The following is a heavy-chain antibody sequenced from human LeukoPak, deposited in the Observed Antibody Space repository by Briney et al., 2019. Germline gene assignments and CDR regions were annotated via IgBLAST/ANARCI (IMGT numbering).Heavy chain of an antibody. CDR2: ISSSSSYI. CDR1: GFTFSSYS. V-gene: IGHV3-21*01. D-gene: IGHD3-10*01. CDR3: AREEEVRGVHDAFDI. J-gene: IGHJ3*02. Sequence: GGSLRLSCAASGFTFSSYSMNWVRQAPGKGLEWVSSISSSSSYIYYADSVKGRFTISRDNAKNSLYLQMNSLRAEDTAVYYCAREEEVRGVHDAFDIWGQGTMVTVSS.